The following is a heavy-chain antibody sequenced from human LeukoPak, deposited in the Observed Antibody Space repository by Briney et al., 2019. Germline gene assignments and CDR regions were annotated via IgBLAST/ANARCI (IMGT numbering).Heavy chain of an antibody. V-gene: IGHV1-69*06. D-gene: IGHD2-2*01. CDR2: IMPILSTA. Sequence: ASVKVSCKASGGTFSSYAISWVRQAPGQGLEWMGGIMPILSTANYAQKFQGRVTITADKSTSTAYMELSSLRSEDTAVYYCASGRTDIVVVPATLRNYYFDYWGQGTLVTVSS. CDR1: GGTFSSYA. J-gene: IGHJ4*02. CDR3: ASGRTDIVVVPATLRNYYFDY.